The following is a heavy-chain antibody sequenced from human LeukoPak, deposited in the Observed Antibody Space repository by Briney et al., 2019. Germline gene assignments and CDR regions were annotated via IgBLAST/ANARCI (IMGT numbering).Heavy chain of an antibody. CDR3: ARHSGMDV. V-gene: IGHV1-46*01. Sequence: ASAKVSCKASGYTFTSYYMHWVRQAPGQGLEWMGIINPTGGSADYAQKFQGRVTMTGDTSTSTVYMELSSLRSGDTAVYYCARHSGMDVWGKGTTVTVSS. CDR2: INPTGGSA. CDR1: GYTFTSYY. J-gene: IGHJ6*04.